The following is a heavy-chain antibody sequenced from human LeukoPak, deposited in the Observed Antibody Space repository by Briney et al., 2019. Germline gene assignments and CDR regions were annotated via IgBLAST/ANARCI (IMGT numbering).Heavy chain of an antibody. J-gene: IGHJ4*02. Sequence: PGGSLRLSCAASGFTFSSYWMNWARQAPGKGLEWVASINHNGNVNYYVDSVKGRFTISRDNAKNSLYLQMNSLRAEDTAVYYCGRVAHDSSGYYFNDYWGQGTLVTVSS. V-gene: IGHV3-7*01. CDR3: GRVAHDSSGYYFNDY. CDR2: INHNGNVN. D-gene: IGHD3-22*01. CDR1: GFTFSSYW.